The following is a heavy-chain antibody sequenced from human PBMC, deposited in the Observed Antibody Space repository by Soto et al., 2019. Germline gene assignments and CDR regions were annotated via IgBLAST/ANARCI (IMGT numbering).Heavy chain of an antibody. V-gene: IGHV3-30*18. J-gene: IGHJ4*02. CDR2: ISYDGNNK. CDR3: AKGGITMVRGVIGFDY. D-gene: IGHD3-10*01. CDR1: GFIFSSYG. Sequence: QVQLVESGGGVVQPGRSLRLSCAASGFIFSSYGMHWVRQAPGKGLEWVAVISYDGNNKYYADSVKGRFTISRDNFKNTRYLQRNSLRAEDTAVYYCAKGGITMVRGVIGFDYWGQGTLVTVSS.